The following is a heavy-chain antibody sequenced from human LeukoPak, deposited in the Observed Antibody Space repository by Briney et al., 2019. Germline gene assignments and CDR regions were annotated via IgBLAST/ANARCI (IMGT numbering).Heavy chain of an antibody. V-gene: IGHV3-7*01. J-gene: IGHJ3*02. Sequence: GGSLRLSCAASGFTFSSYWMSWVRQAPGKGLEWVANIKQDGSEKYYVDSVKGRFTISRDNAKNSLYLQMNSLRAEDTAVYYCARDPSGDHYDSSGAPTDDAFDIWGQGTMVTVSS. D-gene: IGHD3-22*01. CDR1: GFTFSSYW. CDR2: IKQDGSEK. CDR3: ARDPSGDHYDSSGAPTDDAFDI.